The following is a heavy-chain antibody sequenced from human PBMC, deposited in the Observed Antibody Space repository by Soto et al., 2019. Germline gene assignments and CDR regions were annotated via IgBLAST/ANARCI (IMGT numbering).Heavy chain of an antibody. V-gene: IGHV3-74*01. D-gene: IGHD3-10*01. J-gene: IGHJ4*02. Sequence: EVQLVQSGGGLVQPGGSLRLSCAASGFTFTTFSSYWMHWVRQTPGQGLVWVSRINGDGSRATYADSVKGRFTISRDNAQNTLYLQMDSLRAEDTAMYYCATSGVDSRVYFDCWGQGTPVTVSS. CDR1: GFTFTTFSSYW. CDR3: ATSGVDSRVYFDC. CDR2: INGDGSRA.